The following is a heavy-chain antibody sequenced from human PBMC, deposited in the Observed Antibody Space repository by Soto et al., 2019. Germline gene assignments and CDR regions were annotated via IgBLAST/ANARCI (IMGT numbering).Heavy chain of an antibody. D-gene: IGHD6-19*01. V-gene: IGHV2-5*01. CDR1: GFSLSTSGVG. J-gene: IGHJ4*02. Sequence: QITLKESGPTLVKPTQTLTLTCTFSGFSLSTSGVGVGWIRQPPGKALEGLALIYWNDDKRYSPSLKSRLTITNDTSKNQVVLTMTNMDPVDTATYYCAHRAFGGWSKQTERNYFDYWGQGTLVTVSS. CDR2: IYWNDDK. CDR3: AHRAFGGWSKQTERNYFDY.